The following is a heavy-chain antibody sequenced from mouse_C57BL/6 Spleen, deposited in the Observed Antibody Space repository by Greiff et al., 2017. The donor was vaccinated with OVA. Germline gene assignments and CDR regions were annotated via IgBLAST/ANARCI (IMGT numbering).Heavy chain of an antibody. D-gene: IGHD1-1*01. CDR3: TRNYGSSYGFAY. Sequence: VQLQQSGAELVRPGASVTLSCKASGYTFTDYEMHWVKQTPVHGLEWIGAIDPETGGTAYNQKFKGKAILTADKSSSTAYMKLRSLTSEDSAVYYCTRNYGSSYGFAYWGQGTLVTVSA. J-gene: IGHJ3*01. CDR1: GYTFTDYE. CDR2: IDPETGGT. V-gene: IGHV1-15*01.